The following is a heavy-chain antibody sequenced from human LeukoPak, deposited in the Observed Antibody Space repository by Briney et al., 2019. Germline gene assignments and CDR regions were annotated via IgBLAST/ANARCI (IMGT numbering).Heavy chain of an antibody. CDR3: ARDLEYGRESGFDY. D-gene: IGHD6-6*01. Sequence: ASVKVSCKASGGTFSSYAISWVRQAPGQGLEWMGRIIPILGIANYAQKFQGRVTITADKSTSTAYMELSSLRSEDTAVYYCARDLEYGRESGFDYWGQGTLVTVSS. CDR2: IIPILGIA. CDR1: GGTFSSYA. J-gene: IGHJ4*02. V-gene: IGHV1-69*04.